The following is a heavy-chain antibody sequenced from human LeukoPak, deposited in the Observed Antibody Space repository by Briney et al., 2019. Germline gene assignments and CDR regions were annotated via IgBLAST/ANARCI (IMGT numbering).Heavy chain of an antibody. CDR3: AKGDDILTGYLSYFDY. V-gene: IGHV3-23*01. D-gene: IGHD3-9*01. CDR2: ISGSGDNT. J-gene: IGHJ4*02. Sequence: GGSLRLSCAASGFTFRTYAMNWVRQAPGKGLEWVSGISGSGDNTYYADSVKGRFTISRDNSKNSLYLQMNSLRAEDTAVYYCAKGDDILTGYLSYFDYWGQGTLVTVSS. CDR1: GFTFRTYA.